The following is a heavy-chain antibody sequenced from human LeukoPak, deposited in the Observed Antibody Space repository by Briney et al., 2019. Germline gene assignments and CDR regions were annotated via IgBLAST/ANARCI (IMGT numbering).Heavy chain of an antibody. D-gene: IGHD4-17*01. J-gene: IGHJ4*02. CDR3: ARRGTYGDYVDY. V-gene: IGHV4-38-2*01. CDR1: GYSISSGYY. Sequence: PSETLSLTCPVSGYSISSGYYWGWIRPPPGKGLEWIGNIYHSGNTYYNPSLKSRVTISVDTSANHFSLKLTSVTAADTAVYYCARRGTYGDYVDYWGQGTLVTVSS. CDR2: IYHSGNT.